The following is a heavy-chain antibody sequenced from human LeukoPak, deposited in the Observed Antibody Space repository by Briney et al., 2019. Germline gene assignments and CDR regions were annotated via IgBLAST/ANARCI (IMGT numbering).Heavy chain of an antibody. CDR1: GGSINFYY. CDR3: ARGIADPYSFDS. CDR2: IYSTGST. Sequence: PSETLSLTCTVSGGSINFYYWSWIRQPARKGLEWIGRIYSTGSTNYSPSLKSRVTMSVDKSKNQLSLNLSSVTAADTAVYYCARGIADPYSFDSWGQGTLVTVSS. J-gene: IGHJ4*02. V-gene: IGHV4-4*07. D-gene: IGHD6-13*01.